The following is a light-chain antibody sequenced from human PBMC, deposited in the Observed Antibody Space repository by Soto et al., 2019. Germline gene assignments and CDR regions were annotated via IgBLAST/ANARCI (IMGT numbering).Light chain of an antibody. V-gene: IGKV1-8*01. CDR3: QQYDSYPFT. CDR1: QGISSY. J-gene: IGKJ4*02. Sequence: AIRMTQSPSSLSASTGDRVTITCRASQGISSYLAWYQQKVGKAPKLLIYAASTLQSGVPSRFSGSGSGTDFTLTISCLQSEDFATYYCQQYDSYPFTFGGGTKVEIK. CDR2: AAS.